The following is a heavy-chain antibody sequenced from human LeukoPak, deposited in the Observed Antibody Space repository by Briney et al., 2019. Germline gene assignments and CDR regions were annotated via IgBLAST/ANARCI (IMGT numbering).Heavy chain of an antibody. Sequence: GESLKISCKGSEYSFTSYWIGWVRQMPGKGLEWMGVIYPGDSDTRYSPSFQGQVTISADKSINTAYLQWGSLKTSYTAMYSXXXXXCSXTSCYGYYFDYWGQGTLVTVSS. CDR3: XXXXCSXTSCYGYYFDY. D-gene: IGHD2-2*01. CDR2: IYPGDSDT. V-gene: IGHV5-51*01. J-gene: IGHJ4*02. CDR1: EYSFTSYW.